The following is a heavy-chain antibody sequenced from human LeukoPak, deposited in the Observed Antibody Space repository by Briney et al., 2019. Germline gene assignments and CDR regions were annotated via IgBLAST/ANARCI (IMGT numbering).Heavy chain of an antibody. CDR2: IKEDGSEK. J-gene: IGHJ4*02. D-gene: IGHD2-15*01. CDR1: GFTFSSSW. CDR3: ARDQRASPAAADY. Sequence: VGSLRLSCAASGFTFSSSWMTWVRQAPGKGLEWVANIKEDGSEKYYVDSVKGRFTISRDNAKNSLYLQMNSLRAEDTAVYYCARDQRASPAAADYWGQGTLVTLSS. V-gene: IGHV3-7*01.